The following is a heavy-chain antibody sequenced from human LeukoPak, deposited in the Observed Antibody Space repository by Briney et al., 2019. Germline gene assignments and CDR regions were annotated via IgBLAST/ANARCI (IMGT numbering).Heavy chain of an antibody. V-gene: IGHV3-23*01. CDR3: AKRPGGPADGPFDY. CDR2: ITASGGTT. J-gene: IGHJ4*02. Sequence: GGSLRLSCAASGLSFSSYAMSWVRQAPGKGLEWVSSITASGGTTYYTDSVKGRFAIPRDNSKSTLFLQMSGLRAEDTAVYFCAKRPGGPADGPFDYWGQGTLVTVSS. CDR1: GLSFSSYA. D-gene: IGHD2-2*01.